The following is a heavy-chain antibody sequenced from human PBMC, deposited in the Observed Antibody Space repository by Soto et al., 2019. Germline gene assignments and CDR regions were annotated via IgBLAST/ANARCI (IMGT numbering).Heavy chain of an antibody. CDR1: GYTFTTFA. D-gene: IGHD5-18*01. V-gene: IGHV1-3*05. CDR3: AREGYRYEGMDV. Sequence: QVQLVQSGAEEKKPGASVKVSCKASGYTFTTFAMHWVRQAPGQRLEWMGWINAGNGNTKYSQKFQGRVTITRDTSASTAYMELSSLRSEDTAVYYCAREGYRYEGMDVWGQGTTVTVSS. J-gene: IGHJ6*02. CDR2: INAGNGNT.